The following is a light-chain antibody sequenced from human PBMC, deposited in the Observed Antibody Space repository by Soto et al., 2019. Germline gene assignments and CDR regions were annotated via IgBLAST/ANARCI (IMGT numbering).Light chain of an antibody. Sequence: EIAMKNGPAILSVSPGGRATLSCRASQSVSSNLAWYQQKPGQAPRLLIYGASTRATGIPARFSGSGSGTEFTLTISSLQSEDFAVYYCQQYNNWPRTFGQGTKVDI. J-gene: IGKJ1*01. CDR1: QSVSSN. CDR2: GAS. CDR3: QQYNNWPRT. V-gene: IGKV3-15*01.